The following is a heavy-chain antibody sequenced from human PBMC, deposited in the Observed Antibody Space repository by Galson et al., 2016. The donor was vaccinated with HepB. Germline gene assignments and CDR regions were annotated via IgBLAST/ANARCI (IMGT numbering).Heavy chain of an antibody. CDR3: ARDNWKMRGYTYGHTTANYGMDV. J-gene: IGHJ6*02. CDR2: TYYRSKWYN. V-gene: IGHV6-1*01. CDR1: GDSVSSNSAA. D-gene: IGHD5-18*01. Sequence: CAISGDSVSSNSAAWNWIRQSPSRGLEWLGRTYYRSKWYNDYAVSVKSRITINPDTSKNRFSLHLNSVTPEDTAVYYCARDNWKMRGYTYGHTTANYGMDVWGRGTTVTVSS.